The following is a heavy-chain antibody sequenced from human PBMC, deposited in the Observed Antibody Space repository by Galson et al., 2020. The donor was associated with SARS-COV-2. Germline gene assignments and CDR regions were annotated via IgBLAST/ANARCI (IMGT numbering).Heavy chain of an antibody. J-gene: IGHJ6*02. CDR3: AKVGDYDILTGFPRYYYGMDV. D-gene: IGHD3-9*01. V-gene: IGHV3-30*18. CDR2: ISYDGSNK. CDR1: GVTFSSYG. Sequence: TGGTLRLSCAASGVTFSSYGMHWVRQAPGKGLEWVAVISYDGSNKYYADPAKRRSNTSRDNSKKTLYLQMTRLRAEDTAVYYCAKVGDYDILTGFPRYYYGMDVWGQGTTVTVSS.